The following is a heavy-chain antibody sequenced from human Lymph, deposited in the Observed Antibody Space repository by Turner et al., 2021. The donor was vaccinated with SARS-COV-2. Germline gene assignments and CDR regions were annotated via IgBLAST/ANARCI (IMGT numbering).Heavy chain of an antibody. V-gene: IGHV3-53*02. CDR3: ARDLGTYGMDV. CDR2: IYSGGNT. Sequence: EVQLVETGGGLIQPGGSLRRSCAASGIIVSRNYMNWVRQAPGKGLEWVSVIYSGGNTYYADSVKGRFTISRDNSKNTLYLQMNSLRVEDTAVYYCARDLGTYGMDVWGQGTTVTVSS. D-gene: IGHD6-13*01. J-gene: IGHJ6*02. CDR1: GIIVSRNY.